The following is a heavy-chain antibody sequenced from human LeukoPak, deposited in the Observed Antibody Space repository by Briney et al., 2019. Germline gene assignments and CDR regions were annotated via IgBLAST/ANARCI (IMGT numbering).Heavy chain of an antibody. J-gene: IGHJ3*02. V-gene: IGHV1-18*01. CDR1: GYKFRDYG. D-gene: IGHD3-22*01. Sequence: ASVKVSCKASGYKFRDYGFSWVRQAPGQGLEWMGWISADNGNTHYAQKFQGRVTMTRDTSISTAYMELSRLRSDDTAAYYCASLYDSSASGAFDIWGQGTMVTVSS. CDR3: ASLYDSSASGAFDI. CDR2: ISADNGNT.